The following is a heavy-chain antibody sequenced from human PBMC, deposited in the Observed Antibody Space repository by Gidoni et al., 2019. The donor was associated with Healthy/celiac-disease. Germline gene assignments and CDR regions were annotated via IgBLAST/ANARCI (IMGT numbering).Heavy chain of an antibody. V-gene: IGHV3-30-3*01. CDR2: ISYDGSNK. CDR1: GFTFRSYA. CDR3: AREGYYDILTGYSLWGGFDY. D-gene: IGHD3-9*01. J-gene: IGHJ4*02. Sequence: QVQLVESGGGVVQPGRSLRLSCAASGFTFRSYAMHWVRQAPVKGLEWVAVISYDGSNKYYADSVKGRFTISRDNSKNTLYLQMNSLRAEDTAVYYCAREGYYDILTGYSLWGGFDYWGQGTLVTVSS.